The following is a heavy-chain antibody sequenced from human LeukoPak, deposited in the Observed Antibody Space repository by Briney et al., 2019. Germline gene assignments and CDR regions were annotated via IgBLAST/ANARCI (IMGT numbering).Heavy chain of an antibody. CDR2: VYYSGST. Sequence: SETLSLTCSVSGGSITSHYWSWIRQPPGKGPEYLGYVYYSGSTNYNPSLKSRVTISADTSKNQFSLKLSSVTAADTAVYYCARLRATYYYGSSNYHLEYWGQGTLVTVSS. V-gene: IGHV4-59*08. J-gene: IGHJ4*02. D-gene: IGHD3-10*01. CDR3: ARLRATYYYGSSNYHLEY. CDR1: GGSITSHY.